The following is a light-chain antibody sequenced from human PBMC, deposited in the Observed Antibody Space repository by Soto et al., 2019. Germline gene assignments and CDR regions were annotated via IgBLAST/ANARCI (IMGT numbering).Light chain of an antibody. J-gene: IGKJ5*01. CDR1: PSVANF. Sequence: PGERATLSCRASPSVANFVAWYQQKPGQAPRLLIYGALNRATGIPARFSGSGSGTDFTLTISSLEPEDSAVYYCQQRNIWPPVTFGHGTRLEIK. CDR3: QQRNIWPPVT. V-gene: IGKV3-11*01. CDR2: GAL.